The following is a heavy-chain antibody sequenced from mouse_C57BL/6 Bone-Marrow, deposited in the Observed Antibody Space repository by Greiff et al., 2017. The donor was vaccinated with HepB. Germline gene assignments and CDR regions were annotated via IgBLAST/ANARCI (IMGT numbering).Heavy chain of an antibody. CDR3: ARYTGDFDY. CDR2: IRNKANGYTT. CDR1: GFTFTDYY. D-gene: IGHD4-1*01. Sequence: EVMLVESGGGLVQPGGSLSFSCAASGFTFTDYYMSWVRQPPGKALEWLGFIRNKANGYTTEYSASVKGRFTISRDNSQSILYLQMNALRAEDSATYYCARYTGDFDYWGQGTTLTVSS. J-gene: IGHJ2*01. V-gene: IGHV7-3*01.